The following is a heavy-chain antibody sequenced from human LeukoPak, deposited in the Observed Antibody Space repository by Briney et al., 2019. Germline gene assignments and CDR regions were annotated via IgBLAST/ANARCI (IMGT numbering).Heavy chain of an antibody. CDR2: IIPIFGTA. J-gene: IGHJ3*02. CDR1: GYTFTGYY. CDR3: ARSPSNYVWGSPTTDAFDI. V-gene: IGHV1-69*06. D-gene: IGHD3-16*01. Sequence: ASVKVSCKASGYTFTGYYMHWVRQAPGQGLEWMGGIIPIFGTANYAQKFQGRVTITADKSTSTAYMELSSLRSEDTAVYYCARSPSNYVWGSPTTDAFDIWGQGTMVTVSS.